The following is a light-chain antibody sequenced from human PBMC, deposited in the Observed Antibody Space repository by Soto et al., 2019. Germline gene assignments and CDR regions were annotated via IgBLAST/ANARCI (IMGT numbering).Light chain of an antibody. V-gene: IGKV3-15*01. J-gene: IGKJ1*01. CDR3: QAYNNGPWK. CDR1: QSVSNN. CDR2: GAS. Sequence: VLTQSQGTLALSAGERATLSCRTSQSVSNNYVAWYQQKPGQAPRLLIYGASTRATVIPARVSISGSGTEFTFPLSSLQAEECAVHFCQAYNNGPWKCGEGTKVDIK.